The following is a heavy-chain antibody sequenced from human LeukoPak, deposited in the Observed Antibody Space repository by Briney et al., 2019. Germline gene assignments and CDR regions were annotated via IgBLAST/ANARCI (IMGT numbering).Heavy chain of an antibody. CDR1: GFTFSSSA. CDR3: AKQGRDWLRDYYYYMDV. J-gene: IGHJ6*03. D-gene: IGHD3-9*01. CDR2: ISYHGRNK. V-gene: IGHV3-30-3*02. Sequence: GRSLRLSCAASGFTFSSSAMHWVRQAPGKGLEWVAVISYHGRNKYYADSVKGRFTIFRDNSKNTLYLQMNSLRAEDTAVYYCAKQGRDWLRDYYYYMDVWGKGTTVT.